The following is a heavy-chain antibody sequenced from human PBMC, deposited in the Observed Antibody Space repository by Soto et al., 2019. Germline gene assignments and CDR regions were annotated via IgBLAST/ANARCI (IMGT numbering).Heavy chain of an antibody. V-gene: IGHV3-30*18. J-gene: IGHJ4*02. D-gene: IGHD2-2*01. CDR2: ISYDGSNK. CDR3: AKDLGSVLVPAAIVALPDY. Sequence: QVQLVESGGGVVQPGRSLRLSCAASEFTFSSYGMHWVRQAPGKGLEWVAVISYDGSNKYYADSVKGRFTISRDNSKNTLYLQMNSLRADDTAVYYCAKDLGSVLVPAAIVALPDYWGQGTLVTVSS. CDR1: EFTFSSYG.